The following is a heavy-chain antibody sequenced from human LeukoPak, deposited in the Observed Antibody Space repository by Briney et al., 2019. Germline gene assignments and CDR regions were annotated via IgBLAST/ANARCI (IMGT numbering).Heavy chain of an antibody. CDR2: ISAYNGNT. D-gene: IGHD6-19*01. J-gene: IGHJ4*02. CDR1: GYTFTYYY. Sequence: GASVKVSCKASGYTFTYYYMHWVRQAPGQGLEWMGWISAYNGNTNYAQKLQGRVTMTTDTSTSTAYMELRSLRSDDTAVYYCARPRGVVPPAVAGTCDYWGQGTLVTVSS. V-gene: IGHV1-18*04. CDR3: ARPRGVVPPAVAGTCDY.